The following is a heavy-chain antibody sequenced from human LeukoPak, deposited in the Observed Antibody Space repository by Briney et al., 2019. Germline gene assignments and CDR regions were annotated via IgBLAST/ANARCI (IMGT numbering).Heavy chain of an antibody. D-gene: IGHD4-17*01. J-gene: IGHJ6*02. Sequence: SVKVSCKASGGTFSNYGISWVRQAPGQGLEWMGRIIPILGIPNYAQNFQGRVTITADKSTSTAYMELSSLRSEDTAVYYCARKDRTVTPNYDMDVWGRGTTVTVSS. V-gene: IGHV1-69*04. CDR1: GGTFSNYG. CDR3: ARKDRTVTPNYDMDV. CDR2: IIPILGIP.